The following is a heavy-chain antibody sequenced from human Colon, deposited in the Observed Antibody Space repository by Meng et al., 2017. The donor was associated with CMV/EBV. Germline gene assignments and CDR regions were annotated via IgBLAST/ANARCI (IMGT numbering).Heavy chain of an antibody. D-gene: IGHD3-10*01. CDR1: GYTFTGYY. CDR2: INPNSGGT. Sequence: VKVSCKASGYTFTGYYMHWVRQAPGQGLEWMGWINPNSGGTNFAQKFQGRVTMTRDTSISTAYMELNSLKSDDTAVYYCARNGGGLDVWGQGTTVTVSS. J-gene: IGHJ6*02. V-gene: IGHV1-2*02. CDR3: ARNGGGLDV.